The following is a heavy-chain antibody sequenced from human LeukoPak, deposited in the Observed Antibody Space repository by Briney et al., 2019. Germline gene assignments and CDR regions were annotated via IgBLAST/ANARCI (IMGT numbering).Heavy chain of an antibody. Sequence: GGSLRLSCAASGFSFDDSAMHWVRQVPGKGLEWVSGISWHSVIIGYAGSVQGRFTISRDNAKKSLYLQMSRLRVEDTALYFCAKGKFTTYGVENVIDVFDTWGQGTMVTVSS. D-gene: IGHD3-3*01. CDR3: AKGKFTTYGVENVIDVFDT. CDR1: GFSFDDSA. J-gene: IGHJ3*02. CDR2: ISWHSVII. V-gene: IGHV3-9*01.